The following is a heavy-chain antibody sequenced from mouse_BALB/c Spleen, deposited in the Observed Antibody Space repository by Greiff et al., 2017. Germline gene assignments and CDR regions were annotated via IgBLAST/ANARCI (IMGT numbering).Heavy chain of an antibody. J-gene: IGHJ4*01. CDR1: GDSITSGY. Sequence: EVQLVESGPSLVKPSQTLSLTCSVTGDSITSGYWNWIRKFPGNKLEYMGYISYSGSTYYNPSLKSRISITRDTSKNQYYLQLNSVTTEDTATYYCARGDYGNSDYYAMDYWGQGTSVTVSS. CDR2: ISYSGST. CDR3: ARGDYGNSDYYAMDY. V-gene: IGHV3-8*02. D-gene: IGHD2-1*01.